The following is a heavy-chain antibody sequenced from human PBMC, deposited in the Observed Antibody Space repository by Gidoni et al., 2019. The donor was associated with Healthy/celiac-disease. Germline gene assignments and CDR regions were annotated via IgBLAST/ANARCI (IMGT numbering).Heavy chain of an antibody. CDR2: IYYTGST. J-gene: IGHJ4*02. Sequence: QVQLQESGPGLVKPSETLSLTCTVSGGSVSSYYWSWIRQPPGKGLEWIGYIYYTGSTNYNPSLKSRVTISVDTSKNQFSLKLSSVTAADTAVYYCARDGLGSGIDYWGQGTLVTVSS. D-gene: IGHD1-26*01. V-gene: IGHV4-59*02. CDR1: GGSVSSYY. CDR3: ARDGLGSGIDY.